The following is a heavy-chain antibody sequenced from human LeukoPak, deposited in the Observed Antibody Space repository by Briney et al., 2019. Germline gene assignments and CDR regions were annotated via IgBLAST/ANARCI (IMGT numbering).Heavy chain of an antibody. Sequence: PGGSLRLSCAASGFTFSSYGMHWVRQAPGKGLEWIGEINHSGSTNYNPSLKSRVTISVDTSKNQFSLKLSSVTAADTAVYYCARANIVVVPAAMWLAVAGTPYFDYWGQGTLVTVSS. D-gene: IGHD2-2*01. CDR2: INHSGST. J-gene: IGHJ4*02. CDR1: GFTFSSYG. V-gene: IGHV4-34*01. CDR3: ARANIVVVPAAMWLAVAGTPYFDY.